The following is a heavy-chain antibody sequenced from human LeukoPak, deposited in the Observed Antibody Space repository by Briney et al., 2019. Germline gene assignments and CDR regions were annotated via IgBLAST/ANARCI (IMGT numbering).Heavy chain of an antibody. Sequence: PGGSLRLSCAASGFTFTIFGFSWVRQAPGKVPEWVSYIDARSGITYYADSVQGRFTISRDNAQESVFLQMNSLRAGDTAVYYCARTYDFGRGPPGDAFDNWGPGTLVTVSS. CDR3: ARTYDFGRGPPGDAFDN. V-gene: IGHV3-48*01. J-gene: IGHJ3*02. CDR2: IDARSGIT. D-gene: IGHD3-3*01. CDR1: GFTFTIFG.